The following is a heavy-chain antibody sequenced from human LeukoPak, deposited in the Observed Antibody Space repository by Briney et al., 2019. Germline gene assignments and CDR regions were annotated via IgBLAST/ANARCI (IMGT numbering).Heavy chain of an antibody. J-gene: IGHJ4*02. Sequence: GGSLRPSCAASGFTVSSNYMSWVRQAPGKGLEWVSVIYSDGSTHYADSVKGRFTISRDNSKNTLYLQMNSLRDEDTAVYYCARDYRVGVTDYWGQGTLVTVSS. V-gene: IGHV3-66*02. D-gene: IGHD1-26*01. CDR2: IYSDGST. CDR3: ARDYRVGVTDY. CDR1: GFTVSSNY.